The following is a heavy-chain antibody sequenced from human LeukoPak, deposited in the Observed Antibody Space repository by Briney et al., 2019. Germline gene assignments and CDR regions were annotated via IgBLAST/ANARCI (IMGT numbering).Heavy chain of an antibody. V-gene: IGHV3-9*01. CDR3: AKVRITLNFLHDAFDI. CDR1: GFTFDDYA. CDR2: ISWNSGSI. D-gene: IGHD1-14*01. Sequence: PGGSLRLSCAASGFTFDDYAMHWVRQAPGKGLEWVSGISWNSGSIGYADSVKGRFTISRDNSKNTLYLQMNSLRAEDTAVYYCAKVRITLNFLHDAFDIWGQGTMVTVSS. J-gene: IGHJ3*02.